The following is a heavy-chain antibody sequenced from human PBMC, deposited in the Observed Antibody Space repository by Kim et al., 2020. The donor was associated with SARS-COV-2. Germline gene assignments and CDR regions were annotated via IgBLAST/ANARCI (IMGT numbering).Heavy chain of an antibody. J-gene: IGHJ6*03. D-gene: IGHD4-17*01. CDR2: IIPIFGTA. CDR1: GGTFSSYA. Sequence: SVKVSCKASGGTFSSYAISWVRQAPGQGLEWMGGIIPIFGTANYAQKFQGRVTITADESTSTAYMELSSLRSEDTAVYYCARGPFYGDYGYYYYYYMDVWGKGTTVTVSS. V-gene: IGHV1-69*13. CDR3: ARGPFYGDYGYYYYYYMDV.